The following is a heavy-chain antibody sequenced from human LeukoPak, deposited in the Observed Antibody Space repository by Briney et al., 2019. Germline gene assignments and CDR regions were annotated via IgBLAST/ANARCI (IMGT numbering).Heavy chain of an antibody. J-gene: IGHJ4*02. V-gene: IGHV4-39*01. CDR3: ARLGEMATTYFDY. D-gene: IGHD5-24*01. Sequence: SETLSLTCTVTGGSISSSSYYWGWIRQPPGKGLEWIGSIYYSGITYYNPSLKGRVTISVDTSKNQFSLKLSSVTAADTAVYYCARLGEMATTYFDYWGQGTLVTVSS. CDR2: IYYSGIT. CDR1: GGSISSSSYY.